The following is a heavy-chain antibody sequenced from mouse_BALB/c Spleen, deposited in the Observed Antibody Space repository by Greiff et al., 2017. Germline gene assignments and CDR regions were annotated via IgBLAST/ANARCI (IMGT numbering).Heavy chain of an antibody. CDR2: ISNGGGST. CDR3: ARNWYFDV. V-gene: IGHV5-12-2*01. J-gene: IGHJ1*01. Sequence: EVHLVESGGGLVQPGGSLKLSCAASGFTFSSYTMSWVRQTPEKRLEWVAYISNGGGSTYYPDTVKGRFTISRDNAKNTLYLQMSSLKSEDTAMYYCARNWYFDVWGAGTTVTVSS. CDR1: GFTFSSYT.